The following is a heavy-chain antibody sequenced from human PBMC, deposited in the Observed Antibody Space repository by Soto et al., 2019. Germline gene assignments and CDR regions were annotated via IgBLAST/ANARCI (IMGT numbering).Heavy chain of an antibody. CDR1: GFTFSSYG. CDR2: ISYDGSNK. D-gene: IGHD4-17*01. J-gene: IGHJ4*02. Sequence: QVQLVESGGGVVQPGRSLRLSCAASGFTFSSYGMHWVRQAPGKGLEWVAVISYDGSNKYYADSVKGRFTISRDNSKNTLYLQMNSLRAEDTAVYYCAKGEGGRTVFGVSFDYWGQGTLVTVSS. CDR3: AKGEGGRTVFGVSFDY. V-gene: IGHV3-30*18.